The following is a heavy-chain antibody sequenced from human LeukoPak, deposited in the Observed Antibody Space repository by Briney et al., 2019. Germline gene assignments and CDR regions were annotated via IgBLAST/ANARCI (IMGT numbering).Heavy chain of an antibody. Sequence: RTGGSLRLSCAASGNYLMHWVRQVPGKGLVWVSHINSDGSWTSYADSVKGRFTIFKDNAKNTVDLQMNSLRAEDTAVYYCVSFYETYWGRGTLVTVSS. CDR2: INSDGSWT. CDR1: GNYL. V-gene: IGHV3-74*01. J-gene: IGHJ4*02. D-gene: IGHD2/OR15-2a*01. CDR3: VSFYETY.